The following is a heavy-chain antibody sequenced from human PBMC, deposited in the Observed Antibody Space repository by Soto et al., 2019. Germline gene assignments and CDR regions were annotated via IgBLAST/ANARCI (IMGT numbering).Heavy chain of an antibody. J-gene: IGHJ6*02. CDR2: ISAYNGNT. Sequence: GASVKVSCKASGCTFTSYGISWVRQAPGRGLEWMGCISAYNGNTNYAQSFHDRVTMTTDTSTSKAYMELRSLKSDDAAVYYCAGYCRGGSCLSPTIYYYYCMDGWRQGTTVTVS. D-gene: IGHD2-15*01. V-gene: IGHV1-18*04. CDR1: GCTFTSYG. CDR3: AGYCRGGSCLSPTIYYYYCMDG.